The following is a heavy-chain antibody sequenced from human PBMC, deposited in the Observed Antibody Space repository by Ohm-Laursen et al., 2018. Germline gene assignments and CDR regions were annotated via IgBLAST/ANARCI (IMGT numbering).Heavy chain of an antibody. J-gene: IGHJ4*02. CDR1: GYTFTNYY. CDR2: INTGGGST. V-gene: IGHV1-46*01. CDR3: ARGQPIDF. Sequence: SVKVSCKPSGYTFTNYYMHWVQQAPGQGLEWMGIINTGGGSTSHAQKFQGRLTMTRDTSTSTVYMELSSLRSEDTAMYYCARGQPIDFWGQGILVTVSS.